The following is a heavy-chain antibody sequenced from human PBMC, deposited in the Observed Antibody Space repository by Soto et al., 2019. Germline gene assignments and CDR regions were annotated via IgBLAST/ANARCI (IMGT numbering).Heavy chain of an antibody. D-gene: IGHD3-10*01. J-gene: IGHJ4*02. V-gene: IGHV4-61*01. CDR2: INYSGST. CDR3: ARDLRMVLGVVRNRGYFDY. Sequence: QVQLHESGPGLVKPSETLSLTCTVSGGSVSSGSYSWSWIRQPPGKGLEWIGCINYSGSTTYKPSLESRVAISVDTSKNQFSLKLTSVTAADTAVYFCARDLRMVLGVVRNRGYFDYWGQGILVTASS. CDR1: GGSVSSGSYS.